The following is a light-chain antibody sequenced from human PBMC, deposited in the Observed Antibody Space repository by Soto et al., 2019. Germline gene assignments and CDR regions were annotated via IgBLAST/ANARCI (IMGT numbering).Light chain of an antibody. Sequence: ELTQPPSVSVSPGQTASITCSGDKLGDKYACWYQQKPGQSPVLVIYQDSKRPSGIPERFSGSNSGNTATLTISGTQAMDEADYYCQAWDSSHVVFGGGTKLTVL. CDR2: QDS. J-gene: IGLJ2*01. CDR1: KLGDKY. CDR3: QAWDSSHVV. V-gene: IGLV3-1*01.